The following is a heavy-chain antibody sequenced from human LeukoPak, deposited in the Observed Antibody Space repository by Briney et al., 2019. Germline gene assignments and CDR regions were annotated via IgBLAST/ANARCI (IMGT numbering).Heavy chain of an antibody. V-gene: IGHV3-11*01. J-gene: IGHJ4*02. CDR1: GFTFGDYY. D-gene: IGHD6-6*01. Sequence: GGSLRLSCAASGFTFGDYYMSWIRQAPGKGLEWVSYVSRSGGTIYYADSVKGRFTISRDNAKNSLYLQMNSLRAEDTAVYYCAKEQSPLPQYISSRFDCSGQGTLVTVSA. CDR2: VSRSGGTI. CDR3: AKEQSPLPQYISSRFDC.